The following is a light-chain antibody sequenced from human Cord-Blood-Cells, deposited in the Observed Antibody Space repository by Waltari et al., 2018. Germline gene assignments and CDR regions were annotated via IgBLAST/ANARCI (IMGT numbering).Light chain of an antibody. V-gene: IGKV3-20*01. Sequence: EIVLTQSPGTLSLSPGERATLSCRASQSVSSSYLAWYQQKPGQDPRLLIYGASSRATGIPDRFSGSGSGTDFTLTISRLEPEDFAVYYCQQYGSPRGYTFGQGTKLEIK. J-gene: IGKJ2*01. CDR3: QQYGSPRGYT. CDR2: GAS. CDR1: QSVSSSY.